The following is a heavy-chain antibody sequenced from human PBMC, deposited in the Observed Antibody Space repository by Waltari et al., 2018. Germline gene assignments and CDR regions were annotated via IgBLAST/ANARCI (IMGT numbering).Heavy chain of an antibody. CDR2: IGPENGAT. D-gene: IGHD7-27*01. Sequence: QVQLVQSGAEVKQPGASVKVSCKTSGYTFTDYYIHWVRQAPGQGLEWMEWIGPENGATMYAQKFLGRVTLTTDASISAAYMELTSLTFDDTAVYYCTRDRRSNWGRINEAYDIWGLGTKVTVSS. V-gene: IGHV1-2*02. J-gene: IGHJ3*02. CDR1: GYTFTDYY. CDR3: TRDRRSNWGRINEAYDI.